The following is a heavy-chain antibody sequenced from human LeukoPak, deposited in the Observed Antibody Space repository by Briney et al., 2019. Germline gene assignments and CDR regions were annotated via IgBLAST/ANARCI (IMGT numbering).Heavy chain of an antibody. CDR1: RFTFNSYA. CDR2: ISASGNST. V-gene: IGHV3-23*01. CDR3: AKDERGLQIAAYSKH. Sequence: GGSLRLSCAASRFTFNSYAMNWVRQAPGKGLEWVSAISASGNSTYYADSVKGRFTISRDNSKNTLYLQINSLRGEDTAVYYCAKDERGLQIAAYSKHWGQGTLVTVSS. J-gene: IGHJ1*01. D-gene: IGHD5-24*01.